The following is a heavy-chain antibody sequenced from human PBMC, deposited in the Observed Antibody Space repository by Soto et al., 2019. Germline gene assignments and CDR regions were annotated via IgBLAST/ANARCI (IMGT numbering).Heavy chain of an antibody. V-gene: IGHV4-39*01. CDR2: IYYSGST. J-gene: IGHJ6*03. CDR3: ASSRIWSGSYYYYYYMDV. Sequence: SETLSLTCTFSGCSISSSSYYLGWIRQPPGKGLEWIGSIYYSGSTYYNPSLKSRVTISVDTSKNQFSLKLSSVTAADTAVYYCASSRIWSGSYYYYYYMDVWGKGTTVTVSS. CDR1: GCSISSSSYY. D-gene: IGHD3-3*01.